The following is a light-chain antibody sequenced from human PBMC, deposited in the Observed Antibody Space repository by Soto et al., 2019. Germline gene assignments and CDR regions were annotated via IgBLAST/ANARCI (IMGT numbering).Light chain of an antibody. V-gene: IGKV1-5*01. J-gene: IGKJ1*01. CDR2: DAS. Sequence: DIHMTQSPSTLSASVGDRVTITCRASQSISSWLAWYQQKPGKAPKLLIYDASSLESGVPSRFSGSGSGTEFTLTISSLQPDDFATYYCQQYNSYRTFGQGTKVDIK. CDR1: QSISSW. CDR3: QQYNSYRT.